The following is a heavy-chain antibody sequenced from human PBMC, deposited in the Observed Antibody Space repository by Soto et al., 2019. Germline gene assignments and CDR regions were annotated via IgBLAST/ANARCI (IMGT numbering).Heavy chain of an antibody. Sequence: GASVTVSCKASGYTFTGYYMHWVRQAPGQGLEWTGWINPNSGGTNYAQKFQGWVTMTRDTSISTAYMELSRLRSDDTAVYYCARDLCSGGSCYPSPYYYYYGMDVWGQGTTVTAP. CDR2: INPNSGGT. J-gene: IGHJ6*02. CDR3: ARDLCSGGSCYPSPYYYYYGMDV. CDR1: GYTFTGYY. D-gene: IGHD2-15*01. V-gene: IGHV1-2*04.